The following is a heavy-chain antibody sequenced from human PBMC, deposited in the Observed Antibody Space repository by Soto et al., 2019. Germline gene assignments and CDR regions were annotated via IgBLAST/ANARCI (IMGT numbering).Heavy chain of an antibody. Sequence: QITLKESGPTLVKPTQTLTLTCTFSGFSLSTSGVGVGWIRQPPGKALEWLALIDWDDDKRYSPSLKSRLTNTKDSFKKRVVLTMTNMDPVDTTTYYCAHSLTYYDILTGYCPLAYFDYWGQGTLVTVSS. CDR2: IDWDDDK. V-gene: IGHV2-5*02. CDR3: AHSLTYYDILTGYCPLAYFDY. J-gene: IGHJ4*02. D-gene: IGHD3-9*01. CDR1: GFSLSTSGVG.